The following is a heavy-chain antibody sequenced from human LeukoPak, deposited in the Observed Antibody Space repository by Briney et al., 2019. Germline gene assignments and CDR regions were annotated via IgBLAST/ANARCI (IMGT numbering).Heavy chain of an antibody. J-gene: IGHJ6*02. Sequence: GGSLRLSCAASGFTFSSYSMNWVRQAPGKGLEWVSYISSSSSTIYYADSVKGRFTISRDNAKNSLYLQMNSLRDEDTAVYYCARDITMVRGIIGYYYGMDVWGQGTTVTVSS. D-gene: IGHD3-10*01. CDR1: GFTFSSYS. CDR2: ISSSSSTI. V-gene: IGHV3-48*02. CDR3: ARDITMVRGIIGYYYGMDV.